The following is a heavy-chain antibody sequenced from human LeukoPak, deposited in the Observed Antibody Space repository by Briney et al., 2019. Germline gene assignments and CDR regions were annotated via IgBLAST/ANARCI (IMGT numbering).Heavy chain of an antibody. CDR3: ARAGSITARNNWFDP. J-gene: IGHJ5*02. V-gene: IGHV4-34*01. CDR2: INHSGST. Sequence: SETLSLTCAVYGGSFSGYYWSWIRQPPGKGLEWIEEINHSGSTNYNPSLKSRVTISVDTSKNQFSLKLSSVTAADTAVYYCARAGSITARNNWFDPWGQGTLVTVSS. D-gene: IGHD6-6*01. CDR1: GGSFSGYY.